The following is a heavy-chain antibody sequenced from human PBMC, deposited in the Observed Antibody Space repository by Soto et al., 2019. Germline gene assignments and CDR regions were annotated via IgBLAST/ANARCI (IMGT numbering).Heavy chain of an antibody. CDR3: GRHPHGDYDVMDV. CDR2: IYPADSET. J-gene: IGHJ6*02. D-gene: IGHD4-17*01. V-gene: IGHV5-51*01. CDR1: GYTFTNYR. Sequence: GESLKISCKASGYTFTNYRIGWVRQMPGKGLEWMGLIYPADSETTYSPSFQGQVTISADKSIGTAYLQWSSLKASDTAMYYCGRHPHGDYDVMDVWGQGTTVTVSS.